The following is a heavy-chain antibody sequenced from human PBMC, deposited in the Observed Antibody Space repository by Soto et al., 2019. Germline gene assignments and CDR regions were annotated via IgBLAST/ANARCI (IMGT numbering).Heavy chain of an antibody. V-gene: IGHV3-21*01. D-gene: IGHD6-13*01. CDR3: ARIPYSSSWYLLYYFDY. CDR1: GFTFSTHS. J-gene: IGHJ4*02. Sequence: EVQLVESGGGLVKPGGSLRLSCAASGFTFSTHSMTWVRQAPGKGLEWVSFISSSSSYIYYADSVKGRFTISRDNAKNSLYLQMNSLRAEDTAVYYCARIPYSSSWYLLYYFDYWGQGTLVTVSS. CDR2: ISSSSSYI.